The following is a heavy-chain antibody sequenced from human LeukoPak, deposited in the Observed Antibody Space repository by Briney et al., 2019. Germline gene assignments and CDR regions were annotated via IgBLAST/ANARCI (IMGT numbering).Heavy chain of an antibody. V-gene: IGHV3-23*01. Sequence: PGGSLRLSCAASGFRFSDYAMSWVRQAPGKGLEWVSTISYSGSNTYYADSVKGRFTISRDNSKNTLYLQMNSLRAEDTAVYYCATNPGIAVAGTRIDWGQGTLVTVSS. J-gene: IGHJ4*02. D-gene: IGHD6-19*01. CDR2: ISYSGSNT. CDR1: GFRFSDYA. CDR3: ATNPGIAVAGTRID.